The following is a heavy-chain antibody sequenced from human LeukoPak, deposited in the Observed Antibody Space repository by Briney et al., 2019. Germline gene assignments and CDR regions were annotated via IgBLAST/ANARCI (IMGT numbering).Heavy chain of an antibody. CDR3: ARLGGSAYCVSTTCHFDY. CDR2: IYTGDSNT. Sequence: GESLKISCQGSGYRFTSYWIGWVRQMPGKGLEWMGIIYTGDSNTKYSPSFQGQVTISADKSISTAYLQWSSLKASDTAMYYCARLGGSAYCVSTTCHFDYWGQGTLVTVSS. CDR1: GYRFTSYW. D-gene: IGHD2-2*01. J-gene: IGHJ4*02. V-gene: IGHV5-51*01.